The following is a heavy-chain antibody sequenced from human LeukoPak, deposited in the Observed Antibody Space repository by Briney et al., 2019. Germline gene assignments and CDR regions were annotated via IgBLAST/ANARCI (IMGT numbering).Heavy chain of an antibody. J-gene: IGHJ4*02. D-gene: IGHD1-26*01. CDR1: GGSISRYC. V-gene: IGHV4-59*08. Sequence: SETLSLTCTVSGGSISRYCWRWSRQPPGKGLEWIGYIYYSGSTNYNPSLKSRVAISVDTSKNQFSLKLSSVTAADTAVYYCARHDMDVAGGGLDYFDYWGQGTLVTVSS. CDR2: IYYSGST. CDR3: ARHDMDVAGGGLDYFDY.